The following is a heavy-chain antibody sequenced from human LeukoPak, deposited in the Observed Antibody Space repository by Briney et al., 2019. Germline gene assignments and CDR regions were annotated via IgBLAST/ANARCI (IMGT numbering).Heavy chain of an antibody. J-gene: IGHJ4*02. CDR1: XGSFXXXX. Sequence: SLTXAXSXGSFXXXXXSXXXXXPXXGXEWXGEISHSGSTNYSPSLKRRVTISVDTSKNQFSLEVSCVTAADTAVYYCARGSAVAXEXLYXWXQG. V-gene: IGHV4-34*01. D-gene: IGHD2/OR15-2a*01. CDR2: ISHSGST. CDR3: ARGSAVAXEXLYX.